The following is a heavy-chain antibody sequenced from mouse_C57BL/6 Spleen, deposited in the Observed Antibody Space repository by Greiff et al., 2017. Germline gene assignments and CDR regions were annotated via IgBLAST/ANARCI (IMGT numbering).Heavy chain of an antibody. D-gene: IGHD2-1*01. CDR2: IDPSDSYT. CDR1: GYTFTSYW. V-gene: IGHV1-50*01. J-gene: IGHJ2*01. CDR3: ARILDGNFPFDY. Sequence: QVQLQQPGAELVKPGASVKLSCKASGYTFTSYWMQWVKQRPGQGLEWIGEIDPSDSYTNYNQKLKGKATLTVDTSSSTAYMQLSSLTSEDSAVYYCARILDGNFPFDYWGQGTTLTVSS.